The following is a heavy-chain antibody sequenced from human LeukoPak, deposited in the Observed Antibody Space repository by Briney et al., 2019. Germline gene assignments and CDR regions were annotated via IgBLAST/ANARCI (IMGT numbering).Heavy chain of an antibody. J-gene: IGHJ4*02. CDR1: GYTFTSYD. D-gene: IGHD3-22*01. V-gene: IGHV1-8*01. CDR2: MNPNSGNT. CDR3: AREDSSGYIQSARDY. Sequence: ASVKVSCKASGYTFTSYDINWVRHATAPGHEWMGWMNPNSGNTDYAQKFQGRVTMTRITSISTAYMELSSLRSEDTAVYYCAREDSSGYIQSARDYWGQGTLVTVSS.